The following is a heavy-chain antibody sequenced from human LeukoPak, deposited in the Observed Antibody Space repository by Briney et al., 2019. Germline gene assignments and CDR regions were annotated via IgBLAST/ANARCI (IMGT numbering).Heavy chain of an antibody. CDR2: ISSSGSTM. CDR3: ARDPGSGYEEHFDY. V-gene: IGHV3-11*01. CDR1: GFIFSDYY. Sequence: PGGSLRLSCAASGFIFSDYYMSWIRQAPGKGLEWVSYISSSGSTMYYTDSVKGRFTISRDNAKDSLYLQMNSLRAEDTAVYYCARDPGSGYEEHFDYWGQGTLVTVPS. J-gene: IGHJ4*02. D-gene: IGHD5-12*01.